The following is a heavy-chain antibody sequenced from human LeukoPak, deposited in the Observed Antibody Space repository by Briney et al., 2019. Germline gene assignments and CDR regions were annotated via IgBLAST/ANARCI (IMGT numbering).Heavy chain of an antibody. J-gene: IGHJ4*02. CDR2: ISSSSSYI. Sequence: GGSLRLSCAASGFTFSSYSMNWVRQAPGKGLEWVSSISSSSSYIYYADSVKGRFTISRDNSKNTLYLQMNSLRAEDTAVYYCAKVPYGSGTRGGFDYWGQGTLVTVSS. CDR3: AKVPYGSGTRGGFDY. V-gene: IGHV3-21*04. CDR1: GFTFSSYS. D-gene: IGHD3-10*01.